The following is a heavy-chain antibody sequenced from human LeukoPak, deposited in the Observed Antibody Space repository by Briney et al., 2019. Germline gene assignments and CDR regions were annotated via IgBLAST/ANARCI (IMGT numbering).Heavy chain of an antibody. CDR2: IKSKTDGGTT. V-gene: IGHV3-15*01. D-gene: IGHD3-22*01. Sequence: GGSLRLSCAASGFTFSNAWMGWVRQAPGKGLEWVGRIKSKTDGGTTDYAAPVKGRFTISRDDSKNTLYLQMNSLKTEDTAVYYCTTVYYDYDSSGYYYPYFDYWGQGTLVTVSS. CDR3: TTVYYDYDSSGYYYPYFDY. CDR1: GFTFSNAW. J-gene: IGHJ4*02.